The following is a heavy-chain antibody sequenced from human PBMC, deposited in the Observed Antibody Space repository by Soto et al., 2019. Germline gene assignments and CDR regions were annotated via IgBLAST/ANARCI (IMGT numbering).Heavy chain of an antibody. V-gene: IGHV1-8*02. CDR3: ASLGYYYYMDV. J-gene: IGHJ6*03. Sequence: ASVKVSCKASGYTFTSYGISWVRQATGQGLEWMGWINANNGNTNYAQKFQGRVTMTRNTSISTAYIELSSLRSEDTAVYYCASLGYYYYMDVWGKGTTVTVSS. CDR1: GYTFTSYG. CDR2: INANNGNT.